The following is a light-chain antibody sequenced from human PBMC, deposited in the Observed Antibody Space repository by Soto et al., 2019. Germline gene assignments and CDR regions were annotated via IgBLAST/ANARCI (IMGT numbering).Light chain of an antibody. V-gene: IGLV2-8*01. J-gene: IGLJ1*01. CDR2: EVS. CDR3: AAWDDSLSGGV. Sequence: QSVLTQPPSASGSPGQSVTISCTGTSSDVGGYNYVSWYQQHPGKAPKLMIYEVSERPSGVPDRFSGSKSSNTASLTVSGLQAEDEADYYCAAWDDSLSGGVFGTGTKVTVL. CDR1: SSDVGGYNY.